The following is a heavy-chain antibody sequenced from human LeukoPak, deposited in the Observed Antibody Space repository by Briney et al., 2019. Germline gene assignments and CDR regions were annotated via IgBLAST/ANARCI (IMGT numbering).Heavy chain of an antibody. CDR2: IYTSGST. D-gene: IGHD5-24*01. V-gene: IGHV4-4*07. J-gene: IGHJ4*02. Sequence: SETLSLTCTVSGGPFSIYYWSWIRQPAGKGLEYIGRIYTSGSTNYNPSLKSRVTISLDKSRNQFSLNLIYVTAADTAVYYCASARWDCWGQGTLVTVSS. CDR1: GGPFSIYY. CDR3: ASARWDC.